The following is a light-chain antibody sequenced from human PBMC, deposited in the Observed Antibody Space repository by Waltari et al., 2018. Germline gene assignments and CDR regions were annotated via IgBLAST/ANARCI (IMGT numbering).Light chain of an antibody. V-gene: IGKV1-33*01. Sequence: DIQMTQSPSSLSASVGDRVTITCQASQDISNYLNWYQQKPGKAPKVLIYDASNLKTGVPSRFSGSGSGTDFTFTISNLQSEDIATYYCQQYDNLPLTFGRGTKVEIK. CDR2: DAS. J-gene: IGKJ4*01. CDR1: QDISNY. CDR3: QQYDNLPLT.